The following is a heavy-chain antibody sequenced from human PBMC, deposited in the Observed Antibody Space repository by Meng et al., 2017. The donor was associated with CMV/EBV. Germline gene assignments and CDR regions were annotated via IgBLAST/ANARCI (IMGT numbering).Heavy chain of an antibody. CDR3: ASQITDIYGDLYYYYYYGMDV. D-gene: IGHD4-17*01. Sequence: SETLSLTCTVSGGSISSISYYWGWIRQPPGKGLECIGSIYYSGSTYYNPSLKSRVTISVDTSKNQFSLKLSSVTAADTAVYYCASQITDIYGDLYYYYYYGMDVWGQGTTVTVSS. J-gene: IGHJ6*02. CDR2: IYYSGST. V-gene: IGHV4-39*01. CDR1: GGSISSISYY.